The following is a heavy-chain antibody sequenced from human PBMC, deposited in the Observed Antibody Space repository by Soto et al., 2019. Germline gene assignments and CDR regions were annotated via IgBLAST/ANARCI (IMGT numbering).Heavy chain of an antibody. V-gene: IGHV4-30-4*01. CDR2: IYYSGST. CDR3: AEVVMTSGWYFDL. CDR1: GGSISSGDYY. D-gene: IGHD3-22*01. J-gene: IGHJ2*01. Sequence: QVQLQESGPGLVKPSQTLSLTCTVSGGSISSGDYYWSWIRQPPGKGLEWIGYIYYSGSTYFNPSLKSRVTISVDTSKNQFSLKLSSVTAADTAVYYCAEVVMTSGWYFDLWGRGTLVTVSS.